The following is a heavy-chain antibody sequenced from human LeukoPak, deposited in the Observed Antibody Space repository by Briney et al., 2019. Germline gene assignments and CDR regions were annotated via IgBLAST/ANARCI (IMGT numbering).Heavy chain of an antibody. CDR2: IYYSGST. D-gene: IGHD6-6*01. CDR3: ASLNRPYGSSFDVPYYYYYMDV. J-gene: IGHJ6*03. CDR1: GGSISSYY. Sequence: PSETLSLTCTVSGGSISSYYWSWIRQPPGKGLEWIGYIYYSGSTNYNPSLKSRVTISVDTSKNQFSLKLSSVTAADTAVYYCASLNRPYGSSFDVPYYYYYMDVWGKGTTVTVSS. V-gene: IGHV4-59*01.